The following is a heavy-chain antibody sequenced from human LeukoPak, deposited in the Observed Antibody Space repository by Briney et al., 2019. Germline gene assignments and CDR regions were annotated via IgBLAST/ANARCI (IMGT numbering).Heavy chain of an antibody. Sequence: QRGGSLRLSCAVPGFTFCSYAMSWVRQAPGKGLEWVSTISGGGTSTYYADSVKGRVTISRDNSKNTLYLQMNSLRVEDTALYYCAKTLQGYYYYGLDVWGQGTTVTVSS. CDR1: GFTFCSYA. CDR2: ISGGGTST. V-gene: IGHV3-23*01. CDR3: AKTLQGYYYYGLDV. J-gene: IGHJ6*02.